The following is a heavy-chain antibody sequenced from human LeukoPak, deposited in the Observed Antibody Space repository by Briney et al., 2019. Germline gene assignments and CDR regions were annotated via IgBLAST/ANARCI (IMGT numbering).Heavy chain of an antibody. CDR1: GHMFTGYY. Sequence: ASVKVSCKASGHMFTGYYIHWVRQAPGQGLEWMGAINPNSGVTKYAQKFQGRVTMTRDTSISTVYMEVSRLRSDDTAVYYCARDALNYGHLSPFDSWGQGTLVTVSS. V-gene: IGHV1-2*02. J-gene: IGHJ4*02. D-gene: IGHD3-10*01. CDR3: ARDALNYGHLSPFDS. CDR2: INPNSGVT.